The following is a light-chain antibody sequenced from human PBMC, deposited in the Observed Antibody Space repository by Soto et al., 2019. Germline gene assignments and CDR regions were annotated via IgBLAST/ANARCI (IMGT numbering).Light chain of an antibody. CDR3: QVRTDWPPFKYT. V-gene: IGKV3-11*01. CDR2: DTS. CDR1: QSVDSF. Sequence: EIVLTQSPASLSLSPGERATLSRRASQSVDSFLAWYQQKPGRTPRLLIYDTSNRATGIPARFSGSGSGTDFTLTISRLEPEDFAVYYCQVRTDWPPFKYTFGQGTKLEVK. J-gene: IGKJ2*01.